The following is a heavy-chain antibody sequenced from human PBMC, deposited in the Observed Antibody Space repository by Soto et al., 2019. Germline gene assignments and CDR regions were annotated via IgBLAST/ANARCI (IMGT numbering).Heavy chain of an antibody. CDR2: IYYSGST. CDR1: GGSISSSSYY. J-gene: IGHJ4*02. CDR3: ARLQRPGYCSGGSCYGYFDY. Sequence: SETLSLTCTVSGGSISSSSYYWGWIRQPPGKGLEWIGSIYYSGSTYYNPSLKSRVTISVDTSKNQFSLKLSSVTAADTAVYYCARLQRPGYCSGGSCYGYFDYWGQGTLVTVSS. V-gene: IGHV4-39*01. D-gene: IGHD2-15*01.